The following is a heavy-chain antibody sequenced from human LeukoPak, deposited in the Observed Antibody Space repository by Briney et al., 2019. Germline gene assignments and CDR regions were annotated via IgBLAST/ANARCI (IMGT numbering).Heavy chain of an antibody. CDR2: IYHSGST. CDR3: ARGKSGSLDY. Sequence: PQTLSLTCAVSGGSISSGGYSWSWIRQPPGKGLEWIGYIYHSGSTYYNPSLKSRVTISVDRSKNQFSLKLSSVTAADTAVYYCARGKSGSLDYWGQGTLVTVSS. CDR1: GGSISSGGYS. J-gene: IGHJ4*02. D-gene: IGHD2-15*01. V-gene: IGHV4-30-2*01.